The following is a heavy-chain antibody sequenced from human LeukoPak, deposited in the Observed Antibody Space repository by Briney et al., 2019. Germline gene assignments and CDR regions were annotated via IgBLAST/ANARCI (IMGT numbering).Heavy chain of an antibody. J-gene: IGHJ4*02. CDR2: ISWNSGSI. D-gene: IGHD5-18*01. CDR3: AKDRYSYAFEYSDS. Sequence: GGSLRLSCAGSGFIFNNYAMHWVRQPPGKGLEWVSGISWNSGSIDYADSVKGRFTISRDNAKNSLYLQVSSLRTEDTAVYYCAKDRYSYAFEYSDSWGQGTLVTVSS. V-gene: IGHV3-9*01. CDR1: GFIFNNYA.